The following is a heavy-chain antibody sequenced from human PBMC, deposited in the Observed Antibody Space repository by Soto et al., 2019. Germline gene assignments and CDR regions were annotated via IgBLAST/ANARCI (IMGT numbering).Heavy chain of an antibody. CDR1: SGSIGSYY. J-gene: IGHJ4*02. CDR3: ARDGYCSGGSCLPFDY. Sequence: SETLSLTCAVSSGSIGSYYWSWIRQPPGKGLEWIGYIYYSGSTNYNPSLKSRVTISVDTSKNQFSLKLSSVTAADTAVYYCARDGYCSGGSCLPFDYWGQGTLVTVSS. D-gene: IGHD2-15*01. CDR2: IYYSGST. V-gene: IGHV4-59*01.